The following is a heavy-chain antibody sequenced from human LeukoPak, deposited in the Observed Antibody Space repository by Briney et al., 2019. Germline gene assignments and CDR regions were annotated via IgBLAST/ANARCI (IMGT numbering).Heavy chain of an antibody. J-gene: IGHJ4*02. V-gene: IGHV3-23*01. Sequence: GGSPRLSCAASGFTFSSYAMSWVRQAPGKGLEWVSAISGSGGSTYYADSVKGRFTISRDNSKNTLYLQMNTLRAEDTAVYYCARIAATATGCYDYWGQGTLVTVSS. CDR2: ISGSGGST. CDR3: ARIAATATGCYDY. D-gene: IGHD6-13*01. CDR1: GFTFSSYA.